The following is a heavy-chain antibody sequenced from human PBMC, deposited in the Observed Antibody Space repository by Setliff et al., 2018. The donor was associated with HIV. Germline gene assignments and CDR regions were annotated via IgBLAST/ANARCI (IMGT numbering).Heavy chain of an antibody. V-gene: IGHV4-59*08. J-gene: IGHJ2*01. Sequence: SETLSLTCTVSGGSISGYYWSWIRQPPGKGLEWTGYIYCNGNTNYNPSLKSRATISVDTSKNQFSLKLSSVTAADTAVYYCARSVARDYWYFGHWGRGTLVTVSS. D-gene: IGHD6-6*01. CDR1: GGSISGYY. CDR3: ARSVARDYWYFGH. CDR2: IYCNGNT.